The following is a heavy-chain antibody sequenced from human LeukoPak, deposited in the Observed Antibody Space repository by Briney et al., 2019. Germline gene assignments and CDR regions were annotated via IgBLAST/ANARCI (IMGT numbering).Heavy chain of an antibody. Sequence: GGSLRLSCAASGFTFSSYAMHWVRQAPGKGLEWVAVISYDGSNKYYADSVKGRFTISRDNSKNTLYLQMNSLRAEDTAVYYCARDLSGWYPDALGYYGMDVWGQGTTVTVSS. CDR1: GFTFSSYA. CDR3: ARDLSGWYPDALGYYGMDV. V-gene: IGHV3-30-3*01. CDR2: ISYDGSNK. D-gene: IGHD6-19*01. J-gene: IGHJ6*02.